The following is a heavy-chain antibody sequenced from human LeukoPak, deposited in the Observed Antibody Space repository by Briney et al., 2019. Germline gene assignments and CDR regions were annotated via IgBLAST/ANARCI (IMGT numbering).Heavy chain of an antibody. V-gene: IGHV3-48*04. Sequence: GGSLRLSCAASGFTFSTYEMSWVRQAPGKGLEWVSYISSDSSTIYYADSMKGRFTISRDNAKNSLYLQMNSLRVEDTAVYYCARDRVSGSGSIDYWGQGTLVTVSS. CDR3: ARDRVSGSGSIDY. J-gene: IGHJ4*02. CDR1: GFTFSTYE. CDR2: ISSDSSTI. D-gene: IGHD3-10*01.